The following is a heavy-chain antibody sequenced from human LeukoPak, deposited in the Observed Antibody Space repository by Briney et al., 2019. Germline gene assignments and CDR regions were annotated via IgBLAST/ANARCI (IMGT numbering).Heavy chain of an antibody. J-gene: IGHJ3*02. D-gene: IGHD3-22*01. V-gene: IGHV3-23*01. CDR1: GLTFSSYA. Sequence: GGSLRLSCAASGLTFSSYAMSWVRQAPGKGLEWVSAISSSGSGGSTYYADSVKGRFTISRDNSKNTLYLQMNSLRAEDTAVYYCAKSRDFYYYDSSGYRDAFDIWGQGTMVTVSS. CDR3: AKSRDFYYYDSSGYRDAFDI. CDR2: ISSSGSGGST.